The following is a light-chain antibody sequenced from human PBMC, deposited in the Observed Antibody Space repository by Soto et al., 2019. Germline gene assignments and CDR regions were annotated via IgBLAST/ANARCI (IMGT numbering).Light chain of an antibody. CDR2: KAS. CDR3: QQYYTYPWT. CDR1: QSISSW. Sequence: DIQMTQSPSTLSASVGDRVTITCRDSQSISSWLAWYQQRPGKAPKLLIYKASNLESGVPSRFSGSGSGTELTLTISSLHPDDFATYYCQQYYTYPWTFGPGTKVDIK. J-gene: IGKJ1*01. V-gene: IGKV1-5*03.